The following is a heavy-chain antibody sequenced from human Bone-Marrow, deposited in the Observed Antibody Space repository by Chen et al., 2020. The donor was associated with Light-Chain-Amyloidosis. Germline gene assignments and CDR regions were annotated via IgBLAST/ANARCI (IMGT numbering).Heavy chain of an antibody. CDR3: ARGRRSMGYCSSTSCNYDAYYYGMDV. CDR2: MNPNSGNT. J-gene: IGHJ6*02. V-gene: IGHV1-8*01. D-gene: IGHD2-2*01. Sequence: QVQLVQSGAEVKKPGASVKVSCKASGYTFTSYDINWVRQATGQGLEWMGWMNPNSGNTGYAQKFQGRVTMTRNTSISTAYVELSSLRSEDTAVYYCARGRRSMGYCSSTSCNYDAYYYGMDVWGQGTTVTVSS. CDR1: GYTFTSYD.